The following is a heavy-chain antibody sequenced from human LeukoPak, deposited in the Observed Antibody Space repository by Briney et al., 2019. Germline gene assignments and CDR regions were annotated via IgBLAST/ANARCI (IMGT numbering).Heavy chain of an antibody. D-gene: IGHD1-26*01. CDR3: ANNRGPTWWDPVDY. CDR1: GHTFTNFV. CDR2: ISAHNGNS. Sequence: SVKVPCTASGHTFTNFVITWVRQAPGQGLEWMGWISAHNGNSNYAQKFQGRVTLSTDTSTNAAYMELRSLRSDDTAMYHCANNRGPTWWDPVDYWGQGTLVTVSS. J-gene: IGHJ4*02. V-gene: IGHV1-18*01.